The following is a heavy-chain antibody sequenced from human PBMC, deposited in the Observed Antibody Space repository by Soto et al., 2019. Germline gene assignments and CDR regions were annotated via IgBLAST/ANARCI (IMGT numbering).Heavy chain of an antibody. Sequence: ASVKVSCKASGYTFTGYDINWVRRATGQGLEWMGWMNPNSGNTGYAQNFQGRVTMTTNTSMSTAYMELRSLRPDDTAVYYCARENWNYDYYDGMDIWGQGTTVTVSS. D-gene: IGHD1-1*01. CDR1: GYTFTGYD. CDR2: MNPNSGNT. CDR3: ARENWNYDYYDGMDI. V-gene: IGHV1-8*01. J-gene: IGHJ6*02.